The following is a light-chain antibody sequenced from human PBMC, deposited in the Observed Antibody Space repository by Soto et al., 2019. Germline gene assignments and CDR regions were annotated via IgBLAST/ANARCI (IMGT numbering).Light chain of an antibody. Sequence: DLQMTQSPSSLSVSVGDRVTITCRASQSISSYLNWYQQKPGKGPKLLIYAASSVQSGVPSRFSGSGFGTDFTLTINSLQPEDFATYYCQQSYSTPPYTFGQGTKLEIK. CDR2: AAS. CDR1: QSISSY. CDR3: QQSYSTPPYT. J-gene: IGKJ2*01. V-gene: IGKV1-39*01.